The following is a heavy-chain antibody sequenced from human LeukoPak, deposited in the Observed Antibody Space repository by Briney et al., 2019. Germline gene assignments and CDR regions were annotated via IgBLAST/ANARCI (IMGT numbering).Heavy chain of an antibody. CDR3: ARDFPKGCSSTSCGYYYGMDV. J-gene: IGHJ6*02. Sequence: ASVKVSCKASGYTFTSYGIIWVRQAPGQGLEWMGWISAYNGNTNYAQKLQGRVTMTTDTSTSTAYMELRSLRSDDTAVYYCARDFPKGCSSTSCGYYYGMDVWGQGTTVTVSS. CDR1: GYTFTSYG. CDR2: ISAYNGNT. D-gene: IGHD2-2*01. V-gene: IGHV1-18*01.